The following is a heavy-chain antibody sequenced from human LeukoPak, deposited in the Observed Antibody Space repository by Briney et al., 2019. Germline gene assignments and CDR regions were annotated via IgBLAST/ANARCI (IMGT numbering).Heavy chain of an antibody. J-gene: IGHJ4*02. CDR2: ISGSGSII. CDR1: GFSFSDHF. V-gene: IGHV3-11*01. D-gene: IGHD6-6*01. CDR3: ARPEGSSVEY. Sequence: GSLLLSCAASGFSFSDHFMSWIRQAPGKGLEWISYISGSGSIIHHADSVKGRFTISRDNAKNSLYLQMNSLRAEDTAVYYCARPEGSSVEYWGQGTLVTVSS.